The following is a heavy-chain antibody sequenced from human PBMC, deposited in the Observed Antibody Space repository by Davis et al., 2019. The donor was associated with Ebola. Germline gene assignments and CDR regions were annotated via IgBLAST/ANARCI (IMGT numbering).Heavy chain of an antibody. D-gene: IGHD3-3*01. CDR1: GGSFSGYY. CDR2: INHSGIT. CDR3: ARQGWSGYSLRHWLDP. Sequence: MPGGSLRLSCAVYGGSFSGYYWSWIRQPPGKGLEWIGEINHSGITNYNPSLKSRVTISVDTSKNQFSLKLRSVTAADTAVYYCARQGWSGYSLRHWLDPWGRGTLVTVSS. J-gene: IGHJ5*02. V-gene: IGHV4-34*01.